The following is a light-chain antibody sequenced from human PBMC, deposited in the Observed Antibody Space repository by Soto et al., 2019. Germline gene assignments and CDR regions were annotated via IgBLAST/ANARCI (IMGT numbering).Light chain of an antibody. CDR3: SSYTNINTRACV. J-gene: IGLJ1*01. Sequence: QSALTQPASVSGSPGQSITISCTGTSGDIGSYNRVFSYQQHPGKAPKLIIYEVTDRPSGVSNRFSGSKSGNTASLTISGLQAEDEAEYYCSSYTNINTRACVFGTGTKLTVL. CDR2: EVT. V-gene: IGLV2-14*01. CDR1: SGDIGSYNR.